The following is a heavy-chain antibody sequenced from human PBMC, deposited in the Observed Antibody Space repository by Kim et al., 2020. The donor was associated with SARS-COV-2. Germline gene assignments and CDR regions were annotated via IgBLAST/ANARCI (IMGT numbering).Heavy chain of an antibody. CDR3: AGPGKLLWFGELSMSGGMDV. J-gene: IGHJ6*02. Sequence: SETLSLTCAVYGGSFSGYYWSWIRQPPGKGLEWIGEINHSGSTNYNPSLKSRVTISVDTSKNQFSLKLSSVTAADTAVYYCAGPGKLLWFGELSMSGGMDVWGQGTTVTVSS. CDR1: GGSFSGYY. CDR2: INHSGST. D-gene: IGHD3-10*01. V-gene: IGHV4-34*01.